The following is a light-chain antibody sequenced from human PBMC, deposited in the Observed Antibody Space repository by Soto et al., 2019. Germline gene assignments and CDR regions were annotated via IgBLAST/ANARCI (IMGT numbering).Light chain of an antibody. Sequence: EKVMTQSPATLSVSLVERATLSCMASQSVARNLAWYQQKPGQAPRLLIYAASTRATGIPARFSGSGSGTDFTLSISSLQSEDFGVYYCQQYGDSPKYTFGQGTKVDI. CDR3: QQYGDSPKYT. J-gene: IGKJ2*01. V-gene: IGKV3-15*01. CDR2: AAS. CDR1: QSVARN.